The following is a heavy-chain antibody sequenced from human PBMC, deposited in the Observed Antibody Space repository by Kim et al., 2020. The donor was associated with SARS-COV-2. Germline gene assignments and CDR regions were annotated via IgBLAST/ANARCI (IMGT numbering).Heavy chain of an antibody. J-gene: IGHJ4*02. CDR3: AKDFYSSSSYFDY. V-gene: IGHV3-30*18. Sequence: GGSLRLSCAASGFTFSSYGMHWVRQAPGKGLKWVAVISYDGSNKYYADSVKGRFTISRDNSKNTLYLQMNSLRAEDTAVYYCAKDFYSSSSYFDYWGQGTLVTVSS. CDR2: ISYDGSNK. D-gene: IGHD6-6*01. CDR1: GFTFSSYG.